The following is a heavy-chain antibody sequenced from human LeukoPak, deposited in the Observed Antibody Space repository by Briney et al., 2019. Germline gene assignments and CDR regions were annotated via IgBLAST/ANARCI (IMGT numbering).Heavy chain of an antibody. CDR3: ARSAGSSSWYEGYYFDY. CDR2: IKHDGSEK. V-gene: IGHV3-7*01. J-gene: IGHJ4*02. D-gene: IGHD6-13*01. Sequence: PGGSLRLSCAASGFTFSRYWMSWVRQAPGRGLEWVANIKHDGSEKYYVDSVKGRFTISRDNAKNSLYLQMNSLRAKDTAVYYCARSAGSSSWYEGYYFDYWGQGTLVTVSS. CDR1: GFTFSRYW.